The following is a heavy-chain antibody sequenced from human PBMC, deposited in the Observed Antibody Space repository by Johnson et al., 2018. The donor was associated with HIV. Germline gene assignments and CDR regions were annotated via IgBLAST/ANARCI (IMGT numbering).Heavy chain of an antibody. Sequence: QMLLVESGGGVVQPGGSLRLSCSASGITVSSNYMSWVRQAPGKGLEWVAVISYDGSNKYYADSVKGRFTISRDNSKNTLYLQMNSLRAEDTAVYYCAREGRGAPHDAFDIWGQGTMVTVSS. CDR2: ISYDGSNK. CDR1: GITVSSNY. D-gene: IGHD2-15*01. V-gene: IGHV3-30*19. J-gene: IGHJ3*02. CDR3: AREGRGAPHDAFDI.